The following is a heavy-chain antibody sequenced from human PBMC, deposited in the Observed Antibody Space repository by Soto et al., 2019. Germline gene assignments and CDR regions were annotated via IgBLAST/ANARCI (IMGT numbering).Heavy chain of an antibody. J-gene: IGHJ5*02. CDR2: INAGNGNT. D-gene: IGHD4-4*01. Sequence: ASVKVSCKASGYTFTSYAIHWVRQAPGQRLEWMGWINAGNGNTKYSQKFQGRVTITRDTSASTAYMELSSLRSEDTAVYYCARDPDYTNWFDPWGQGTLVTAPQ. V-gene: IGHV1-3*01. CDR3: ARDPDYTNWFDP. CDR1: GYTFTSYA.